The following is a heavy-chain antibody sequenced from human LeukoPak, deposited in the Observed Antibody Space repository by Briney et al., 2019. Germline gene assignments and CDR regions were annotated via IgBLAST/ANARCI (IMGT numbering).Heavy chain of an antibody. CDR1: GGSFSGYS. CDR2: INHSGST. CDR3: ARGASLTYYYDSSGYP. Sequence: SETLSLTCAVYGGSFSGYSWSWIRQPPGKGLEWIGEINHSGSTNYNPSLKSRVTISVDTSKNQFSLKLSSVTAADTAVYYCARGASLTYYYDSSGYPWGQGTLVTVSS. V-gene: IGHV4-34*01. D-gene: IGHD3-22*01. J-gene: IGHJ5*02.